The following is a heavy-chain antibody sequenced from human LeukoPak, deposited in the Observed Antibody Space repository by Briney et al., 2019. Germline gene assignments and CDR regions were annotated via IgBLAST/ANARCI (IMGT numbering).Heavy chain of an antibody. J-gene: IGHJ3*02. D-gene: IGHD3-22*01. V-gene: IGHV1-24*01. CDR2: FDPEDGET. CDR1: GYTFTNYA. CDR3: AVAYYYDSSGYKDAFDI. Sequence: ASVKVSCKASGYTFTNYAVNWVRQAPGQGLEWMGGFDPEDGETIYAQKFQGRVTMTEDTSTDTAYMELSSLRSEDTAVYYCAVAYYYDSSGYKDAFDIWGQGTMVTVSS.